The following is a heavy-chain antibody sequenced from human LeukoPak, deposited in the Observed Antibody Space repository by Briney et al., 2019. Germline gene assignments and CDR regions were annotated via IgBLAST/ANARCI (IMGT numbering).Heavy chain of an antibody. CDR3: ARGRGVVATNTQGD. CDR2: ISTSGTYN. V-gene: IGHV3-48*03. D-gene: IGHD3-22*01. CDR1: GFTFSSYE. J-gene: IGHJ4*02. Sequence: AESLRLSCAVSGFTFSSYEMNWVRHAQGTGLEWVSYISTSGTYNYYADSVKGRFTISRDNAKNSLYLQMNSLRDEDTGVYYCARGRGVVATNTQGDWGQGTLVTVT.